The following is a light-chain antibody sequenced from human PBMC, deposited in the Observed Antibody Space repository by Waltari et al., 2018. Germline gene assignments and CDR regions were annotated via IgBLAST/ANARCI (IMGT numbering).Light chain of an antibody. V-gene: IGLV3-25*03. J-gene: IGLJ1*01. CDR2: KDS. CDR3: QSADSSGTDV. CDR1: ALPKQY. Sequence: SYELTQPPSVSVSPGQTARITCSGDALPKQYAYWYQQKPGQAPGLVIYKDSERPSGIPERFSGSSSGRTVTLTISGVQAEDEADYYCQSADSSGTDVFGTGTKVTVL.